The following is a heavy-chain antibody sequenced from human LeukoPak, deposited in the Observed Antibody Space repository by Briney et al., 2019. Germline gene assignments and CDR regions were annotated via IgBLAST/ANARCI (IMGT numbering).Heavy chain of an antibody. CDR2: ISSNGGST. CDR3: VKDHGGEGNCSGGSCYSYYFDY. D-gene: IGHD2-15*01. J-gene: IGHJ4*02. V-gene: IGHV3-64D*06. CDR1: GFTFSSYA. Sequence: GGSLRLSCSASGFTFSSYAMHWVRQAPGKGLEYVSAISSNGGSTYYADSVKGRFTISRDNSKNTLYLQMSSLRAEDTAVYYCVKDHGGEGNCSGGSCYSYYFDYWGQGTLVTVSS.